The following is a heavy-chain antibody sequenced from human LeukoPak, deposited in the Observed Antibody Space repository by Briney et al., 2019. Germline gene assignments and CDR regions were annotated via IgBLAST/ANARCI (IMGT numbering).Heavy chain of an antibody. J-gene: IGHJ3*02. CDR1: GGSISSSSYY. V-gene: IGHV4-39*01. D-gene: IGHD2-2*01. CDR3: ASFDCSSTSCRPYDAFDI. Sequence: SETLSLTCTVSGGSISSSSYYWGWIRQPPGKGLEWIGSIYYSGSTYYNPSLKSRVTISVDTSKNRFSLKLSSVTAADTAVYYCASFDCSSTSCRPYDAFDIWGQGTMVTVSS. CDR2: IYYSGST.